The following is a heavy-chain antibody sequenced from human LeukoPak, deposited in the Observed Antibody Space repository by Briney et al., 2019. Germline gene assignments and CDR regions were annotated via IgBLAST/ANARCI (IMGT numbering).Heavy chain of an antibody. Sequence: GESLKISCKGSGYTFSNYWISWVRQMPGKGPEWMGVIYPGDSDTRYSPSFQGQVTISADKSISTAYLQWNSLKASDTAMYYCARTGSRPRPYNWFDPWGQGTLVTVSS. D-gene: IGHD2-15*01. CDR3: ARTGSRPRPYNWFDP. J-gene: IGHJ5*02. V-gene: IGHV5-51*01. CDR1: GYTFSNYW. CDR2: IYPGDSDT.